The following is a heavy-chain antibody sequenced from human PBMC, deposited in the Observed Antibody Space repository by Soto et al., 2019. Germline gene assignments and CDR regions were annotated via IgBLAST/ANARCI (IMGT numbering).Heavy chain of an antibody. D-gene: IGHD3-10*01. CDR1: GVTINSYY. CDR2: MSDSGTT. Sequence: QVQLQESGPRLVKPSETLSLTCNVSGVTINSYYWTWIRQTPGKGLEWIGYMSDSGTTVYNPFLKSRITISIDASKHQFSLSLNSVTAADTAVYYCAGRGQRKVRDCGQGTLVSVSS. V-gene: IGHV4-59*12. J-gene: IGHJ4*02. CDR3: AGRGQRKVRD.